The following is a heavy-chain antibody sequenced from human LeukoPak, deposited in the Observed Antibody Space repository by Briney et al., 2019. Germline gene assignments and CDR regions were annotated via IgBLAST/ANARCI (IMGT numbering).Heavy chain of an antibody. Sequence: SVKVSCKASGGTFSSYAISWVRQAPGQGLEWMGRNIPIFCTANYAQKFQGRVTITTDESTSTAYMELSSLRFEDTAVYFCASYYDSSGPCLIPYEYFQHWGQGTLVSVSS. J-gene: IGHJ1*01. CDR2: NIPIFCTA. CDR1: GGTFSSYA. V-gene: IGHV1-69*05. D-gene: IGHD3-22*01. CDR3: ASYYDSSGPCLIPYEYFQH.